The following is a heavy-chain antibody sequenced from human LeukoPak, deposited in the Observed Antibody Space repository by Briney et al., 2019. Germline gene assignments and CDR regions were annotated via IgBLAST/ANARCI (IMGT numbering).Heavy chain of an antibody. V-gene: IGHV1-18*01. J-gene: IGHJ5*02. Sequence: ASVKVSCKASGYTFTSYGISWVRQAPGQGLEWMGWISAYNGNTNYAQKLQGRVTMTTDTSTSTAYMELRSLRSDDTAVYYCARDQYCRGGSCYTEWFDPWGQGTLVTVSS. CDR3: ARDQYCRGGSCYTEWFDP. CDR2: ISAYNGNT. D-gene: IGHD2-15*01. CDR1: GYTFTSYG.